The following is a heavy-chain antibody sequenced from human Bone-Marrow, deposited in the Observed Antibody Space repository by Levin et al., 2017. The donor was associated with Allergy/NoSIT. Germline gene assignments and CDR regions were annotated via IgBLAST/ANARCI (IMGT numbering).Heavy chain of an antibody. Sequence: GESLKISCAASGFTFSTYAMHWVRQAPGKGLEYVSAINSNGDNKFYANSVKGRFSISRDNSKSTVYLQMGSLRAEDMAMYYCAREIYGDYGGGSWYFDLWGRGSLVTVSS. D-gene: IGHD4-17*01. J-gene: IGHJ2*01. V-gene: IGHV3-64*01. CDR1: GFTFSTYA. CDR3: AREIYGDYGGGSWYFDL. CDR2: INSNGDNK.